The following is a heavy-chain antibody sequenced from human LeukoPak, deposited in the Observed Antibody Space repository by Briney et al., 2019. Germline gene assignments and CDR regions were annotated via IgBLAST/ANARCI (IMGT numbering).Heavy chain of an antibody. CDR1: GGSISSYS. D-gene: IGHD6-6*01. J-gene: IGHJ3*02. CDR3: ATQELVPTALNAFDI. V-gene: IGHV4-59*08. CDR2: LYESGTT. Sequence: SETLSLTYSVSGGSISSYSCSWIRQPPGKGLEWIGYLYESGTTNYKASLKSRVTMSADTSKNHFSLRLTSVTAADTAVYYCATQELVPTALNAFDIWGQGTLVTVSS.